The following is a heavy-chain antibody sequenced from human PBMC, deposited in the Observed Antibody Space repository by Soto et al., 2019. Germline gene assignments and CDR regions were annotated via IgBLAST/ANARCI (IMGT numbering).Heavy chain of an antibody. Sequence: PSETLSLTCAVSGGSISSSNWWNWVRQPPGKGLEWIGEIYHSGSTNYNPSLKSRVTISVDKSKNQFSLKLSSVTAADTAVYYCATSRNTATRGYYFDYWGQGTLVTVSS. D-gene: IGHD5-18*01. V-gene: IGHV4-4*02. CDR1: GGSISSSNW. J-gene: IGHJ4*02. CDR2: IYHSGST. CDR3: ATSRNTATRGYYFDY.